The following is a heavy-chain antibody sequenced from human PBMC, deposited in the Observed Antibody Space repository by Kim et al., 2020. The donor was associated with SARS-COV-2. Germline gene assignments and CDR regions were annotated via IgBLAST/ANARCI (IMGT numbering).Heavy chain of an antibody. CDR1: GGSISSSSYY. D-gene: IGHD3-22*01. CDR2: IYYSGST. CDR3: ASLEGIYYYDSSGYGLFDY. J-gene: IGHJ4*02. V-gene: IGHV4-39*01. Sequence: SETLSLTCTVSGGSISSSSYYWGWIRQPPGKGLEWIGSIYYSGSTYYNPSLKSRVTISVDTPKNQFSLKLSSVTAADTAVYYCASLEGIYYYDSSGYGLFDYWGQGTLVTVSS.